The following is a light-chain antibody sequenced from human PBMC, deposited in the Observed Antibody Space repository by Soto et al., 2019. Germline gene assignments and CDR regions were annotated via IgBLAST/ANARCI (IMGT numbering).Light chain of an antibody. J-gene: IGKJ1*01. V-gene: IGKV1-27*01. Sequence: DIQMTQSPSSLSASVGDRVTITCRASRGISNYLAWYQQKPGKVPKLLIYAASTLQSGVPSRFSGSGSGTDFTLTISSLQPEDVATYYCQKYNSAQWTFGQGTKVEIK. CDR2: AAS. CDR3: QKYNSAQWT. CDR1: RGISNY.